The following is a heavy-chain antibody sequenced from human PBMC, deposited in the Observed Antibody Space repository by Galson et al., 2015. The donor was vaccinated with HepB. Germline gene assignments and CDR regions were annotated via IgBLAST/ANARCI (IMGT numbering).Heavy chain of an antibody. J-gene: IGHJ5*02. CDR3: ARGALVAVVGGTLNNWFDP. Sequence: SVKVSCKASGYTFSTYSITWVRQAPGQGLEWMGWINPYNRDTNYARKLQGRVTMTTDTLTNTAYMDLRSLRSDDTAVYYCARGALVAVVGGTLNNWFDPWGQGTLVTVSS. CDR1: GYTFSTYS. D-gene: IGHD2-15*01. V-gene: IGHV1-18*01. CDR2: INPYNRDT.